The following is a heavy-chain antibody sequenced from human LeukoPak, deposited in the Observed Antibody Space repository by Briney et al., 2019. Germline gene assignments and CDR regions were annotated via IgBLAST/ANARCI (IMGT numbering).Heavy chain of an antibody. D-gene: IGHD5-12*01. CDR2: ISGSGGST. CDR1: GFTFSSYA. V-gene: IGHV3-23*01. J-gene: IGHJ4*02. CDR3: AKSRRGWLAYYFDY. Sequence: GGSLRLSCTASGFTFSSYAMSWVRQAPGKGLEWVSAISGSGGSTYYADSVKGRFTISRDNSKNTLYLQMNSLRAEDTAVYYCAKSRRGWLAYYFDYWGQGTLVTVSS.